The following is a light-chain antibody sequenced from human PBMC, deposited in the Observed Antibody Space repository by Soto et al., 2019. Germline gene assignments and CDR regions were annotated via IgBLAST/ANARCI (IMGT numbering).Light chain of an antibody. Sequence: DIQMTQSPSSLSASVGDRVTITCQASKDIKTYLNWYQQKSGKAPKLLIYAASILETGVPSRFSGSGSGTYFTFDIRSLQPEDIATYYCQHYDNLPLTFGQGTKVAIK. CDR2: AAS. CDR1: KDIKTY. CDR3: QHYDNLPLT. V-gene: IGKV1-33*01. J-gene: IGKJ1*01.